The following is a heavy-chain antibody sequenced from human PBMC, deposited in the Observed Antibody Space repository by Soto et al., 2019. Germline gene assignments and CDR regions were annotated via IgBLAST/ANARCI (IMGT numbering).Heavy chain of an antibody. CDR2: INHSGST. CDR3: ARVGSGDRDAFEI. D-gene: IGHD4-17*01. V-gene: IGHV4-34*01. J-gene: IGHJ3*02. CDR1: SGSFSGYY. Sequence: LSLTCAVYSGSFSGYYWSWIRQPPGKGLEWTGEINHSGSTNYNPSLKSRVTISVDTPQNQFSLKLSSVTAADTAVYYCARVGSGDRDAFEIWGQGTMVTVSS.